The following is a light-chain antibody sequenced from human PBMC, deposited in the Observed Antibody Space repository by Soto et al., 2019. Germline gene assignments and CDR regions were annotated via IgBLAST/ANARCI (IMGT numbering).Light chain of an antibody. CDR3: QQHINWPLT. Sequence: IVLTQSPATLSLSPGERATLSCRASQTVSSSLAWYQQKPGQVTRILIYEVSNRATGIPARFSGSGSGADFTLTISSLEHGDFALYYCQQHINWPLTFGGGTKVDI. V-gene: IGKV3-11*01. CDR2: EVS. J-gene: IGKJ4*01. CDR1: QTVSSS.